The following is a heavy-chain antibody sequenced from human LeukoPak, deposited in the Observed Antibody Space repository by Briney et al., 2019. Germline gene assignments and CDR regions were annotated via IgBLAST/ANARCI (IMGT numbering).Heavy chain of an antibody. D-gene: IGHD1-26*01. V-gene: IGHV4-39*07. J-gene: IGHJ5*02. CDR3: ARDPPLLGGPDNWFDP. CDR2: IYHSWST. CDR1: GGSISSSSYY. Sequence: PSETLSLTCTVSGGSISSSSYYWGWIRQPPGKGLEWIGSIYHSWSTYYNPSLKSRVTISVDTSKNQFSLKLSSVTAADTAVYYCARDPPLLGGPDNWFDPWGQGTLVTVSS.